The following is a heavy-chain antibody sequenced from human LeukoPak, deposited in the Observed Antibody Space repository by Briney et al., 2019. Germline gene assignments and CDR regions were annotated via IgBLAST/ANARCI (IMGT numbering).Heavy chain of an antibody. CDR2: IYYSGST. V-gene: IGHV4-39*01. D-gene: IGHD3-10*01. CDR3: ASWYYGSARSYLGMDV. CDR1: GGSISSSSYY. J-gene: IGHJ6*02. Sequence: ASETLSLTCNVSGGSISSSSYYWGWIRQPPGKGLEWIGSIYYSGSTYYNPSLESRFTISVDTSKNQFSLSLTSVTAADTAVYYCASWYYGSARSYLGMDVWGQGATVTVS.